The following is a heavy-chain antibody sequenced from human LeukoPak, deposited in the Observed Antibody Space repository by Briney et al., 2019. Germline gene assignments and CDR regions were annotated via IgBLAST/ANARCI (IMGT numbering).Heavy chain of an antibody. V-gene: IGHV4-34*01. CDR3: ASDSSGYYYSS. Sequence: PSETLSLTCAVYGGSFSGYYWSWIRQPPGKGLEWIGKINHSGSTNYNPSLKSRVTISVDTSKNQFSLKLSSVTAADTAVYYCASDSSGYYYSSWGQGTLVTVSS. CDR1: GGSFSGYY. D-gene: IGHD3-22*01. J-gene: IGHJ4*02. CDR2: INHSGST.